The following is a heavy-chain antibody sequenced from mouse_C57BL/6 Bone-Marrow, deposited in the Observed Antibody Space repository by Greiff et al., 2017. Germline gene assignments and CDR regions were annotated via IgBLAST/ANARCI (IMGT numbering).Heavy chain of an antibody. CDR2: INPSNGGT. CDR3: ARGRVWLRRDYYAMDY. Sequence: QVQLQQPGTELVKPGASVKLSCKASGYTFTSYWMHWVKQRPGQGLEWIGNINPSNGGTNYNEKFKSKATLTVDKSSSTAYMQLSSLTSEDSAVYYCARGRVWLRRDYYAMDYWGQGTSVTVSS. V-gene: IGHV1-53*01. J-gene: IGHJ4*01. D-gene: IGHD2-2*01. CDR1: GYTFTSYW.